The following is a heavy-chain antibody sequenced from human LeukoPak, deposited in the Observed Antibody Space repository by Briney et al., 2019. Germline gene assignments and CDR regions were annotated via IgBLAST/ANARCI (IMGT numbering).Heavy chain of an antibody. CDR2: ISSSSSYI. CDR3: AREEGYGSGKGMDV. V-gene: IGHV3-21*01. Sequence: GGTLTLTCAASGFTFSSYSMNWVRQAPGKGLEWVSSISSSSSYIYYADSVKGRFTISRDNAKNSPYLQMNSLRAEDTSVYYCAREEGYGSGKGMDVWGQGTTVTVSS. CDR1: GFTFSSYS. J-gene: IGHJ6*02. D-gene: IGHD3-10*01.